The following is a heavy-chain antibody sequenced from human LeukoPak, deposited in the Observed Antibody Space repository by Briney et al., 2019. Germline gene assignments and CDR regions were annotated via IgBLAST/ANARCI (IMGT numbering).Heavy chain of an antibody. V-gene: IGHV1-2*02. D-gene: IGHD5-12*01. Sequence: GASVKVSCTASGYTFTGYYMHWVRQAPGQGLEWMGWINPNSGGTNYAQKFQGRVTMTRDTSNSTAYMELSRLRSDDTAVYYCARDIGSGYELFYYWGQGTLVTVSS. CDR2: INPNSGGT. CDR3: ARDIGSGYELFYY. J-gene: IGHJ4*02. CDR1: GYTFTGYY.